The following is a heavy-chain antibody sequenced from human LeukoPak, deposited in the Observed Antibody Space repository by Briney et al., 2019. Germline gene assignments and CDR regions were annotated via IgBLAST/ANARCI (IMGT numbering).Heavy chain of an antibody. J-gene: IGHJ3*02. V-gene: IGHV3-23*01. CDR1: GFTFSDYG. CDR3: AKDGGSYSATDPFDI. D-gene: IGHD2-15*01. CDR2: ISGSGQSI. Sequence: GGTLRLSCAGSGFTFSDYGMNWVRQAPGKGLEWVSVISGSGQSIHYADSVKGRFTISRDNSKNTVYLQMNSLRAEDTALYYCAKDGGSYSATDPFDIWGQGTMVTVSS.